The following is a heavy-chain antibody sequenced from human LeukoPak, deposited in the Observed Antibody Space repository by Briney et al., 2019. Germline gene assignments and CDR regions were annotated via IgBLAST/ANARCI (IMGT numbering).Heavy chain of an antibody. J-gene: IGHJ6*03. D-gene: IGHD6-13*01. Sequence: SETLSLTCTVSGYSISSGHYWGWIRQPPGKGLEWIGEINHSGSTNYNPSLKSRVTISVGTSKNQFSLKLSSVTAADTAVYYCARHVKVEAGYSSSWYISYYYYMDVWGKGTTVTISS. CDR1: GYSISSGHY. CDR3: ARHVKVEAGYSSSWYISYYYYMDV. CDR2: INHSGST. V-gene: IGHV4-38-2*02.